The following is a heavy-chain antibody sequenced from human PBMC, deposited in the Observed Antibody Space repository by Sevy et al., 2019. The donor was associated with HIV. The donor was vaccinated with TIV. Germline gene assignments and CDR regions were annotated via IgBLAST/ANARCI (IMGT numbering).Heavy chain of an antibody. CDR1: GFNFISYW. J-gene: IGHJ4*02. D-gene: IGHD3-16*01. CDR2: IKKDGSER. V-gene: IGHV3-7*01. CDR3: ARAIGLGY. Sequence: GGSLRLSCAASGFNFISYWMSWVRQAPGRGLEWVANIKKDGSERYYVDSVKGRFTISRDNAKNSLYMQMNSLRAEDTAVYYCARAIGLGYWGQGTLVTVSS.